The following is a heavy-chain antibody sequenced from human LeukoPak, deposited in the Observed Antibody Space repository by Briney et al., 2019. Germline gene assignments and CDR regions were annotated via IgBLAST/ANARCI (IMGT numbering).Heavy chain of an antibody. J-gene: IGHJ4*02. CDR3: ARESGTGPADY. CDR1: GFTFSSYW. CDR2: INSDGSST. V-gene: IGHV3-74*01. D-gene: IGHD2-8*02. Sequence: GSLRLSCAASGFTFSSYWMHWVRQAPGKGLVWVSRINSDGSSTSYADSMKGRFTISRDNAKNTLYLQMNSLRAEDTAVYYCARESGTGPADYWGQGTLVTVSS.